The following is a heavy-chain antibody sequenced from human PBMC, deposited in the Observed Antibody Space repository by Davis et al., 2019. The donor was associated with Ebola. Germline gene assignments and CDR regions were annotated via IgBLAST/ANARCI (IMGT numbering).Heavy chain of an antibody. V-gene: IGHV1-2*04. J-gene: IGHJ6*02. CDR3: ARSRWAAAGSIRYYYYYGMDV. Sequence: ASVQVSCKASGYTFTGYYMHWVRQAPGQELEWMGWINPNSGGTNYAQKFQGWVTMTRDTSISTAYMELRSLRSDDTAVYYCARSRWAAAGSIRYYYYYGMDVWGQGTTVTVSS. D-gene: IGHD6-13*01. CDR1: GYTFTGYY. CDR2: INPNSGGT.